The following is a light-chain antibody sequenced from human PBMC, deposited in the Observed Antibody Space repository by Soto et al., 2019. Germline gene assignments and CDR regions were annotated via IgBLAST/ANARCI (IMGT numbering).Light chain of an antibody. Sequence: DIQMTQSPSTLSASVGDRVTITCRASQSISVWLAWYQQKPGKAPNLLIYKASTLESGVPSRFSGSGSGTEFTLTISSLQPDDFATYYCQQSNSYPLPIGGGTKVDIK. CDR2: KAS. V-gene: IGKV1-5*03. CDR3: QQSNSYPLP. J-gene: IGKJ4*01. CDR1: QSISVW.